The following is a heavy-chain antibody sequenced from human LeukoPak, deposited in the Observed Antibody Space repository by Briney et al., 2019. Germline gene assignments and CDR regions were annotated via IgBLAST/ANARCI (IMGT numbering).Heavy chain of an antibody. D-gene: IGHD1-1*01. Sequence: GGSLRLSCAASGFTFSTYGMSWVRQAPGKGLEWVSAITGSGGSTYYADSVKGRFTISRDHSKNTLYLQINSLRVEDTAVYYCARDQLGAVLYFDYWDQGTLVTVSS. CDR2: ITGSGGST. CDR1: GFTFSTYG. J-gene: IGHJ4*02. V-gene: IGHV3-23*01. CDR3: ARDQLGAVLYFDY.